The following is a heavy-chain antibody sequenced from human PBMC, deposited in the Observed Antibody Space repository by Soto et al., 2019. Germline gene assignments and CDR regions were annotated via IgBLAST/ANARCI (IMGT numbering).Heavy chain of an antibody. CDR2: IKRDGSEK. Sequence: GGSLRLSCVASGITFNNDWMTWVRQAPGRGLEWVANIKRDGSEKNYVDSVKGRFTISRDNTKNSVSLQMNDLRAEDTAFYFCATRPPGERYFGVLDFWGQGTLVTVSS. J-gene: IGHJ4*02. CDR3: ATRPPGERYFGVLDF. D-gene: IGHD3-3*01. V-gene: IGHV3-7*02. CDR1: GITFNNDW.